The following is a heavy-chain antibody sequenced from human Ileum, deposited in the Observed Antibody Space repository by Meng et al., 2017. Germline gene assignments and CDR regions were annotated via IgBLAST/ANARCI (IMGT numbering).Heavy chain of an antibody. Sequence: GQLQDSGPVLVKPSPPPSLTCTVSGVSISRGFYHWNWIRQHPGKGLEWIGSIYYSGTIYYNPSLKSRVTISLDTSKNQFSLNLSSVTAADTAAYYCARDRFSSGSSNWFDPWGQGTLVAVSS. J-gene: IGHJ5*02. D-gene: IGHD3-10*01. CDR2: IYYSGTI. CDR3: ARDRFSSGSSNWFDP. CDR1: GVSISRGFYH. V-gene: IGHV4-31*03.